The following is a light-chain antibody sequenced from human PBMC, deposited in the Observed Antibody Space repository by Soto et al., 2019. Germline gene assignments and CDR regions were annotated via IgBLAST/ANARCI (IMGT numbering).Light chain of an antibody. CDR2: EVS. CDR3: TSYTSSSTYV. V-gene: IGLV2-14*01. J-gene: IGLJ1*01. CDR1: SSDVGGYDY. Sequence: QSALTQPASVSGSPGQSITISCTGTSSDVGGYDYVSWYKQYPGKAPKLIIYEVSYRPSGVSTRFSGSKSVNAAYLPISGLQAEDEADYYCTSYTSSSTYVFGTGTRSPS.